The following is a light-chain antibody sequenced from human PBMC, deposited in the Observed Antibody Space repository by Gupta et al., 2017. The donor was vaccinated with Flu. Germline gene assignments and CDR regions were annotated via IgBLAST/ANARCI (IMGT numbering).Light chain of an antibody. CDR3: QQYNSRPPVT. V-gene: IGKV3-15*01. Sequence: EIVMTQSPATLYMSPGERATLSCRASQSISGNLAWYQQKPGQAPRLLIYAASTRATGIPARFSGSGSGTEYTLTISSLQSEDFTIYYCQQYNSRPPVTFGQGTRVEIK. CDR2: AAS. J-gene: IGKJ1*01. CDR1: QSISGN.